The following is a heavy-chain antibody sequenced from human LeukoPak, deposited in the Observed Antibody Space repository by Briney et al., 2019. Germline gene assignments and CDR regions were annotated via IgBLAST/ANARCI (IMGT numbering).Heavy chain of an antibody. J-gene: IGHJ6*02. D-gene: IGHD5-12*01. CDR2: ISSSGSTI. CDR3: ARAGYPSGYDWGAYYYYGMDV. Sequence: GGSLRLSCAASGFTFSSYEMNWVRQAPGKGLEWVSYISSSGSTIYYADSVKGRFTISRDNAKNPLYLQMNSLRAEDTAVYYCARAGYPSGYDWGAYYYYGMDVWGQGTTVTVSS. CDR1: GFTFSSYE. V-gene: IGHV3-48*03.